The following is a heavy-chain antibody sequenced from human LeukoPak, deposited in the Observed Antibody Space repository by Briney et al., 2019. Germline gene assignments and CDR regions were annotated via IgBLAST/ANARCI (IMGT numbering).Heavy chain of an antibody. CDR1: GGSISSYY. V-gene: IGHV4-59*01. J-gene: IGHJ6*02. CDR2: IYYSGST. D-gene: IGHD1-7*01. CDR3: ARDNWNYGSSMDV. Sequence: PSETLFLTCTVSGGSISSYYWSWIRQPPGKGLEWIGYIYYSGSTNYNPSLKSRVTISVDTSKNQFSLKLSSVTAADTAVYYCARDNWNYGSSMDVWGQGTTVTVSS.